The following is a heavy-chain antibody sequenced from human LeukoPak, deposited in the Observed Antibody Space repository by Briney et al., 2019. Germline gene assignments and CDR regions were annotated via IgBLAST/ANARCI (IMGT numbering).Heavy chain of an antibody. CDR2: IYSGGST. CDR3: ARGYYDSSGYRPYFDY. V-gene: IGHV3-53*01. D-gene: IGHD3-22*01. CDR1: GFTFSTYG. J-gene: IGHJ4*02. Sequence: PGGSLRLSCTASGFTFSTYGMSWVRQAPGKGLEWVSVIYSGGSTYYADSVKGRFTISRDNSKNTLYFQMNSLRAEDTAVYYCARGYYDSSGYRPYFDYWGQGTLVTVSS.